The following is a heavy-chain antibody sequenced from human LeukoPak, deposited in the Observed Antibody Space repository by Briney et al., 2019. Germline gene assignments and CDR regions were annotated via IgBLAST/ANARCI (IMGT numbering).Heavy chain of an antibody. D-gene: IGHD2-21*02. Sequence: GGSLRLSCAASGFTFSSYWMSWVPQAPGKGLEWLADIKQDGSDKYYVDSVKGRFTITRDNAKNSLYLQMNSLRAEDTAVYYCARTEVYCGGDCYSAIDYWGQGTLVTVSS. V-gene: IGHV3-7*02. J-gene: IGHJ4*02. CDR3: ARTEVYCGGDCYSAIDY. CDR1: GFTFSSYW. CDR2: IKQDGSDK.